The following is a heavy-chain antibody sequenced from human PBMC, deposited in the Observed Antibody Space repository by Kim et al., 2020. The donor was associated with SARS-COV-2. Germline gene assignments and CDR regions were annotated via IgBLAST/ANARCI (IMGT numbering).Heavy chain of an antibody. CDR1: GFTFSSYA. V-gene: IGHV3-23*01. CDR2: ISGSGGST. CDR3: AKDGITYYYDSSGGNIDY. Sequence: GGSLRLSCAASGFTFSSYAMSWVRQAPGKGLEWVSAISGSGGSTYYADSVKGRFTISRDNSKNTLYLQMNSLRAEDTAVYYCAKDGITYYYDSSGGNIDYWGQGTLVTVSS. D-gene: IGHD3-22*01. J-gene: IGHJ4*02.